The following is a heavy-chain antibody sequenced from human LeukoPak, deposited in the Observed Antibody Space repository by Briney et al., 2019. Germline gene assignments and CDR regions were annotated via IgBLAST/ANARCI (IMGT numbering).Heavy chain of an antibody. Sequence: PSETLSLTCTVSGGSISSYYWSWIRQPPGKGLEWIGYIYYSGSTNYNPSLKSRVTISVDTSKNQFSLKLSSVTAADTAVYYCARVPVAGGYYYGMDVWGQGTTVTVSS. V-gene: IGHV4-59*01. J-gene: IGHJ6*02. CDR1: GGSISSYY. CDR2: IYYSGST. D-gene: IGHD6-19*01. CDR3: ARVPVAGGYYYGMDV.